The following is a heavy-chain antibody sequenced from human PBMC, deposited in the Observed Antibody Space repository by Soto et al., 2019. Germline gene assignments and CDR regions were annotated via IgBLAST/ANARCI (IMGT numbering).Heavy chain of an antibody. D-gene: IGHD5-18*01. Sequence: QVQLVESGGGVVQPGRSLRLSCAASGFTFSSYGMHWVRQAPGKGLEWVAVISYDGSNKYYADSVKGRFTISRDNSKNTLYLQMNSLRAEDTAVYSCAKDTRGYSYGLFDYWGQGTLVTVSS. CDR1: GFTFSSYG. J-gene: IGHJ4*02. V-gene: IGHV3-30*18. CDR2: ISYDGSNK. CDR3: AKDTRGYSYGLFDY.